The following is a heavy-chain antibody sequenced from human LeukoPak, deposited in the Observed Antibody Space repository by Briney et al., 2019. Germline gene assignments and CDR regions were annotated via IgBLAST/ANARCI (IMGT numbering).Heavy chain of an antibody. V-gene: IGHV3-53*01. CDR3: ARGVEPLAANTLAY. CDR1: GFTVITND. J-gene: IGHJ4*02. D-gene: IGHD1-14*01. Sequence: PGGSLRLSCAASGFTVITNDMTWVRQAPGKGLDWVSVLYSDGNTKYADSVHGRFTISRDNSKNTLYLEMNSLGPDDTAVYYCARGVEPLAANTLAYWGQGTLVTVSS. CDR2: LYSDGNT.